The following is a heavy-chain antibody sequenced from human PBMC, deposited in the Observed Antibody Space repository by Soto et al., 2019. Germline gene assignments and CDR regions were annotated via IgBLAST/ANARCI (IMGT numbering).Heavy chain of an antibody. CDR3: SREPYGGSSNYYGMDV. Sequence: SVKVSSKASGGTFSSFAISGVRQSPGQGLEWMGGIIPIFGTANYAQKFQGRVTITADESTSTAYMELSSLRSEDTAVYYCSREPYGGSSNYYGMDVWGQGNTVTVSS. J-gene: IGHJ6*01. CDR2: IIPIFGTA. CDR1: GGTFSSFA. V-gene: IGHV1-69*13. D-gene: IGHD2-15*01.